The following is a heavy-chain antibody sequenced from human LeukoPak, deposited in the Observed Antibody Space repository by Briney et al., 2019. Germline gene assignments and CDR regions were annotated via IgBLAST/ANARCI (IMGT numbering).Heavy chain of an antibody. CDR2: IYTTETT. J-gene: IGHJ6*03. CDR1: GGSISSGSFY. D-gene: IGHD6-13*01. V-gene: IGHV4-61*02. CDR3: ARDRSAAAARFYMDV. Sequence: SQTLSLTCTVSGGSISSGSFYWSWIRQSAGGGLEWIGRIYTTETTNYNPSLKSRVTISLDTSKNQFSLRLSSVTAADTAVYYCARDRSAAAARFYMDVWGKGTTVTVSS.